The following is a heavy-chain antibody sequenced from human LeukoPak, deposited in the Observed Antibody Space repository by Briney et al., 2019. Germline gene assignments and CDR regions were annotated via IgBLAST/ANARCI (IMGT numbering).Heavy chain of an antibody. Sequence: SETLSLTCAVYGGSFSGYYWSWTRQPPGKGLEWIGEINHSGSTNYNPSLKSRVTISVDTSKNQFSLKLSSVTAADTAVYYCARARYFDWLVVTAAVTLDYWGQGTLVTVSS. D-gene: IGHD3-9*01. J-gene: IGHJ4*02. CDR2: INHSGST. CDR1: GGSFSGYY. CDR3: ARARYFDWLVVTAAVTLDY. V-gene: IGHV4-34*01.